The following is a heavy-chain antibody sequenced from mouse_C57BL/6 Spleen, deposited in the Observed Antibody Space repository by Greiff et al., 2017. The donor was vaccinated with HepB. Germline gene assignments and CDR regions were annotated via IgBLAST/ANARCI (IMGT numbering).Heavy chain of an antibody. V-gene: IGHV1-64*01. CDR3: ARKGAYYSNYGFAY. D-gene: IGHD2-5*01. CDR1: GYTFTSYW. CDR2: IHPNSGST. J-gene: IGHJ3*01. Sequence: QVQLQQPGAELVKPGASVKLSCKASGYTFTSYWMHWVKQRPGQGLEWIGMIHPNSGSTNYNEKFKSKATLTVDKSSSTAYMQLSSLTSEDSAVYYCARKGAYYSNYGFAYWGQGTLVTVSA.